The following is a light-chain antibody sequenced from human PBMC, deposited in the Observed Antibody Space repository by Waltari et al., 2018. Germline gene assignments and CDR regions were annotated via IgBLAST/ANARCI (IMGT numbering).Light chain of an antibody. V-gene: IGKV3-15*01. CDR2: GAS. J-gene: IGKJ1*01. CDR3: QQYNNWPPGA. CDR1: QSVSSN. Sequence: EIVMTQSPATLSVSPGERATLSCRASQSVSSNLAWYQQKPGQAHRLLIHGASTRATGIPARFSGSGSETEFTLTISSLQSEDFAVYYCQQYNNWPPGAFGQGTKVEIK.